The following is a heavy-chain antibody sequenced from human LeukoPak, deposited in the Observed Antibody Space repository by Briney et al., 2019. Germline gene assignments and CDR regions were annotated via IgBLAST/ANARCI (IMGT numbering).Heavy chain of an antibody. Sequence: PGGSLRLSCAASGFTFISYAMSWVRQAPGKGLEWVSGISNTGGSTYYADSVKGRFTISRDNSKNTLYLQMNSLRAEDTAVYYCAKVTSENVYYYYYGMDVWGQGTTVTVSS. CDR3: AKVTSENVYYYYYGMDV. J-gene: IGHJ6*02. CDR2: ISNTGGST. CDR1: GFTFISYA. D-gene: IGHD3-16*01. V-gene: IGHV3-23*01.